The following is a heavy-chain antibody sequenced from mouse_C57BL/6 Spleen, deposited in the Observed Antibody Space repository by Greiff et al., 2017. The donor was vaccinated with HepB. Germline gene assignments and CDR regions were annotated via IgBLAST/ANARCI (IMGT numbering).Heavy chain of an antibody. D-gene: IGHD2-1*01. CDR2: IYPGDGDT. V-gene: IGHV1-82*01. CDR3: ARGPYGNYGAWFAY. Sequence: VQLQQSGPELVKPGASVKISCKASGYAFSSSWMNWVKQRPGKGLEWIGRIYPGDGDTNYNGKFKGKATLTADKSSSTAYMQLSSRTSEDSAVYFCARGPYGNYGAWFAYWGQGTLVTVSA. CDR1: GYAFSSSW. J-gene: IGHJ3*01.